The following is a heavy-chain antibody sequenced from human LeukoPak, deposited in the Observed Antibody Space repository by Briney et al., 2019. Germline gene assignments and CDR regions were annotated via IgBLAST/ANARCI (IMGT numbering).Heavy chain of an antibody. CDR1: GGSFSGYY. CDR2: INHSGST. J-gene: IGHJ5*02. Sequence: PSETLSLTCAVYGGSFSGYYWSWIRQPPGKGLEWIGEINHSGSTNYNPSLKSRFTISVDTSKNQFSLKLSSVTAADTAVYYCARGLIRRTYCSGGSCRLNWFDPWGQGTLVTVSS. D-gene: IGHD2-15*01. CDR3: ARGLIRRTYCSGGSCRLNWFDP. V-gene: IGHV4-34*01.